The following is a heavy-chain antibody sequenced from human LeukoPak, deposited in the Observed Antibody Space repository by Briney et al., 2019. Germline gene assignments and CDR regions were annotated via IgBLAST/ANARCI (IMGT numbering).Heavy chain of an antibody. CDR1: GGSISSSSYY. V-gene: IGHV4-39*01. D-gene: IGHD2-2*01. J-gene: IGHJ4*02. CDR3: ARALSDQLLYFDY. Sequence: SGTLSLTCTVSGGSISSSSYYWGWIRQPPGKGLEWIGSIYYSGSTYYNPSLKSRVTISVCTSKNQFSLKLSSVTAADTAVYYCARALSDQLLYFDYWGQGTLVTVSS. CDR2: IYYSGST.